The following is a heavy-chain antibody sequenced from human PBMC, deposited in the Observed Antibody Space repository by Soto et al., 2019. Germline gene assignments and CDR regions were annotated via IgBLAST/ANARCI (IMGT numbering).Heavy chain of an antibody. J-gene: IGHJ4*02. CDR1: GFTFTNAW. D-gene: IGHD2-2*01. Sequence: EVQLVESGGGLVKPGGSLRLSCAASGFTFTNAWMNWVRQAPGKGLESIGRIKSKTDGGTTDYTAPVKGRFIISRDDSKNTLFLQMSSLQLEDTAVYYCVTDRLVWGQGTLVTVFS. CDR2: IKSKTDGGTT. CDR3: VTDRLV. V-gene: IGHV3-15*01.